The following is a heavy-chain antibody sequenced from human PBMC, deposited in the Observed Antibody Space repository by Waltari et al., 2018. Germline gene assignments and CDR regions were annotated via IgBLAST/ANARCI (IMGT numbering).Heavy chain of an antibody. V-gene: IGHV3-7*01. CDR1: GFIFSNYW. CDR2: MRNLGSEK. Sequence: EVQLVESGGGLVQPGGSLRLSCAASGFIFSNYWMGWVRQAPGRGLELVAGMRNLGSEKYYWESVKGRFTISRDNAENTLYLQMNSLRAEDTAVYYCAKDLGIGGGTTEFAHWGQGTLVTVSS. CDR3: AKDLGIGGGTTEFAH. J-gene: IGHJ4*02. D-gene: IGHD1-1*01.